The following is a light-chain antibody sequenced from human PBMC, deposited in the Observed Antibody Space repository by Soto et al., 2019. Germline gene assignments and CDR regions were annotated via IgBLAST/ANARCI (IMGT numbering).Light chain of an antibody. V-gene: IGLV2-14*01. Sequence: QSPLTQPASVSGSPGQSITISCTGTSRDVGGYDYVSWYQLHPGKAPKLRVFEVSNRPSGVSYRFSGSKSGNTASLTISGLQAEDEADYFCSSYSISTAYLFGTGTKGTVL. CDR2: EVS. CDR3: SSYSISTAYL. CDR1: SRDVGGYDY. J-gene: IGLJ1*01.